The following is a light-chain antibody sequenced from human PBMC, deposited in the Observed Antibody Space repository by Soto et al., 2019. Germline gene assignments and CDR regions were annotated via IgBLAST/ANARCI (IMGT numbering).Light chain of an antibody. CDR2: DAS. J-gene: IGKJ1*01. V-gene: IGKV1-5*01. CDR3: QHFISYSSWT. CDR1: QSIDIW. Sequence: DIQMTQSPSTLSASVGDTVTITCRASQSIDIWLAWYQQKPGKAPYLLIYDASNLETGVPSRFSGSGSGTEFTLTISSLQPDDFATYYWQHFISYSSWTFGQGHKVEIK.